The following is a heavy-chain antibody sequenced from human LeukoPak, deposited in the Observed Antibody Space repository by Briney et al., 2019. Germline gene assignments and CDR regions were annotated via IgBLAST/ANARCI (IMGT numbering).Heavy chain of an antibody. CDR1: GFTFSSYA. CDR3: ARRYCSGGICYFFDY. V-gene: IGHV3-23*01. CDR2: TIWTDERT. D-gene: IGHD2-15*01. Sequence: GGSLRLSCAASGFTFSSYAMSWVRQAPGRGLDWVSTIWTDERTFYADSVKGRFTISRDESKNTLYLQMNNLGAEDTAVYYCARRYCSGGICYFFDYWGQGTLVTVSS. J-gene: IGHJ4*02.